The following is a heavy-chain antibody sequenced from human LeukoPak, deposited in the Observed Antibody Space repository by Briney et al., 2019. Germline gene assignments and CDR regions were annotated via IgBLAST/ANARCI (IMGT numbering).Heavy chain of an antibody. CDR1: GYTFTGYY. J-gene: IGHJ3*02. CDR2: INPNSGGT. CDR3: ARDYGPWPYAFDI. D-gene: IGHD4-17*01. V-gene: IGHV1-2*02. Sequence: GASVKVSCKASGYTFTGYYMHWVRQAPGQGLEWIGWINPNSGGTNYAQKFQGRVTMTRDTSISTAYMELSRLRSDDTAVYYCARDYGPWPYAFDIWGQGTMVTVSS.